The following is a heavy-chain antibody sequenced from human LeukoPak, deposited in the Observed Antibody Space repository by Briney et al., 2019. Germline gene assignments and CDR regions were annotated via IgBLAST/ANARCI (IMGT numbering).Heavy chain of an antibody. CDR3: ARDGITCTRDY. J-gene: IGHJ4*02. Sequence: GGSLRLSCAASGFFFRSYWMVWVRQAPGKGLEWVASIDEHGFKTYYAASVTGRFTISKDTAKNSLDLQMNSLRAEDTAVYYCARDGITCTRDYWGQGALVTVSS. CDR2: IDEHGFKT. CDR1: GFFFRSYW. V-gene: IGHV3-7*01. D-gene: IGHD1-7*01.